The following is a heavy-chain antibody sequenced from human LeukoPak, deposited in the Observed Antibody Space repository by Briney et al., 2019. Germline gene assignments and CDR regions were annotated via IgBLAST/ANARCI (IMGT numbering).Heavy chain of an antibody. V-gene: IGHV4-59*01. CDR1: GGSISSYY. CDR2: IYYSGST. J-gene: IGHJ4*02. CDR3: ARQMEVVGATFFDY. Sequence: PSETLSLTCIVSGGSISSYYWSWIRQPPGKGLEWIGYIYYSGSTNYNPSLKSRVTISVDTSKNQFSLKLSSVTAADTAVYYCARQMEVVGATFFDYWGQGTLVTVSS. D-gene: IGHD1-26*01.